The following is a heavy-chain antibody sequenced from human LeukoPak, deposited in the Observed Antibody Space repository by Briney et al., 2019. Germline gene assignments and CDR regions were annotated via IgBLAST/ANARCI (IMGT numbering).Heavy chain of an antibody. CDR3: ARDYYGSGMNDY. J-gene: IGHJ4*02. V-gene: IGHV3-48*03. D-gene: IGHD3-10*01. CDR2: ISSSGSPI. Sequence: GGSLRLSCVASGFTFSSYEMNWVRQAPGKGLEWVSYISSSGSPIYYADSVKGRFTISRDNAKNSVSLQMNSLRAEDTAVYYCARDYYGSGMNDYWGQGTLVTVPS. CDR1: GFTFSSYE.